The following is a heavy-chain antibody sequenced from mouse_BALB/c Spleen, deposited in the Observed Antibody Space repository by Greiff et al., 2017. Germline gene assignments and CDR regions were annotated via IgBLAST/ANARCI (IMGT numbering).Heavy chain of an antibody. CDR2: INSDGGST. D-gene: IGHD2-1*01. V-gene: IGHV5-2*01. J-gene: IGHJ4*01. CDR3: ARKNYGNYGGAMDY. CDR1: EYEFPSHD. Sequence: EVKLMESGGGLVQPGESLKLSCESNEYEFPSHDMSWVRKTPEKRLELVAAINSDGGSTYYPDTMERRFIISRDNTKKTLYLQMSSLRSEDTALYYCARKNYGNYGGAMDYWGQGTSVTVSS.